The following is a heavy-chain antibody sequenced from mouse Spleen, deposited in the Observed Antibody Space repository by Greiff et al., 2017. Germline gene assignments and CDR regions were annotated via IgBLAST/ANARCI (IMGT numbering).Heavy chain of an antibody. CDR3: ARGDYAWFAY. CDR1: GYTFTSYW. J-gene: IGHJ3*01. V-gene: IGHV1-69*02. D-gene: IGHD2-13*01. Sequence: QVQLQQSGAELVRPGASVKLSCKASGYTFTSYWINWVKQRPGQGLEWIGNIYPSDSYTNYNQKLKDKATLTVDKSSSTAYMQLSSPTSEDSAVYFCARGDYAWFAYWGQGTLVTVSA. CDR2: IYPSDSYT.